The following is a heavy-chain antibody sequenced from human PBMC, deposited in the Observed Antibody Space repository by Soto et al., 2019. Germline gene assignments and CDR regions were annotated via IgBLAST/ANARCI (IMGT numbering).Heavy chain of an antibody. CDR3: ARDLPIYGGAFDI. V-gene: IGHV3-48*01. CDR1: GFTFSTYS. D-gene: IGHD3-10*01. Sequence: EVQLVESGGGLVQPGGSLRLSCAASGFTFSTYSINWVRQAPGKGLEWVSYISSSTRIIYVADSVKGRFTISRDNAKNSLYLQMNSLRAEDTAVYYCARDLPIYGGAFDIWGQGTMVTVSS. J-gene: IGHJ3*02. CDR2: ISSSTRII.